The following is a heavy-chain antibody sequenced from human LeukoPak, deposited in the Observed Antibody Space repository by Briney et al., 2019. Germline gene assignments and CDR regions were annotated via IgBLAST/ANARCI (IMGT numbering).Heavy chain of an antibody. D-gene: IGHD3-10*01. J-gene: IGHJ3*01. CDR3: ARRVRGVVIFSRAQGSFDL. CDR2: MHPSNGDT. CDR1: GYTFTNYD. Sequence: GASVKVSCKASGYTFTNYDINWVRQATGQGLEWMGWMHPSNGDTGYAQKFQGRVTMTRNTSTTTAYMELSSLRSDDTAAYYCARRVRGVVIFSRAQGSFDLWGQGTLVTVSS. V-gene: IGHV1-8*01.